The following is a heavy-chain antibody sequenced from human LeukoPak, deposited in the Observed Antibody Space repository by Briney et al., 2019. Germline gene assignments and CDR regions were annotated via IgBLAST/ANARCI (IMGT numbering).Heavy chain of an antibody. V-gene: IGHV4-39*01. CDR2: IYYSGST. CDR1: GGSISSSSYY. CDR3: ARRGGLNWFDP. J-gene: IGHJ5*02. D-gene: IGHD1-26*01. Sequence: SETLSLTCTVSGGSISSSSYYWGWIRQPPGKGLEWIGSIYYSGSTYYNPSLKSRVTISVDTSKNQFSLKLSSVTAADTAVYYGARRGGLNWFDPWGQGTLVTVSS.